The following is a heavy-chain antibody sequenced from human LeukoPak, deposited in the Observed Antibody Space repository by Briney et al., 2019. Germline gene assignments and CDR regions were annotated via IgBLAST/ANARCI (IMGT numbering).Heavy chain of an antibody. J-gene: IGHJ4*02. CDR2: ISGSGGST. V-gene: IGHV3-23*01. D-gene: IGHD6-19*01. Sequence: GGSLRLSCAASGFTFSNYAMNWVRQAPGEGLEWVSTISGSGGSTYYADSVKGRFTISRDNSKNTLYLQMNSLRAEDTAVYYCAKDLRQWLSYYFDNWGQGTLVTVSS. CDR3: AKDLRQWLSYYFDN. CDR1: GFTFSNYA.